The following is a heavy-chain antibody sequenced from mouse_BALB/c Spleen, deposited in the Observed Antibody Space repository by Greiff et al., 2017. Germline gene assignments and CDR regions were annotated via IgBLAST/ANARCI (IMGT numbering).Heavy chain of an antibody. CDR2: IYPGNSDT. CDR1: GYSFTSYW. D-gene: IGHD2-4*01. CDR3: TWDYDGGDY. Sequence: VQLQQSGPELVKPGASVKMSCKASGYSFTSYWMHWVKQRPGQGLEWIGAIYPGNSDTSYNQKFKGKAKLTAVTSASTAYMELSSLTNEDSAVYYCTWDYDGGDYWCQGTTLTVSS. J-gene: IGHJ2*01. V-gene: IGHV1-5*01.